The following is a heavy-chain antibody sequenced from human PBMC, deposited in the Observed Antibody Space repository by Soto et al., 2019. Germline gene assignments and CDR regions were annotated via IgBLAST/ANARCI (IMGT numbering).Heavy chain of an antibody. CDR1: GYTFTIYA. D-gene: IGHD3-3*01. V-gene: IGHV1-3*01. CDR2: INAGNGDT. Sequence: GASVKVSCKASGYTFTIYAIHWVRQAPGQRPECMGWINAGNGDTSLPQKFQGRVTITRDTSANTVYMELSSLRSEDTAVYYCATSSLGFLEWSSGSTRHYYYGMDVWGQGTTVTVSS. J-gene: IGHJ6*02. CDR3: ATSSLGFLEWSSGSTRHYYYGMDV.